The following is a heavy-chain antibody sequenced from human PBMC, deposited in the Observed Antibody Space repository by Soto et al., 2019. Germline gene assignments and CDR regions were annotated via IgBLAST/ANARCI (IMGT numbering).Heavy chain of an antibody. CDR1: GFTLSNYV. Sequence: GGSLRLSCAASGFTLSNYVMNWVRQAPGKGLEWISCIGSSSVTIFHADSVKGRFTISRDNAQNSLYLQMYSLRAEDTAMYYCARGMTVAANWFDTWGQGTLVTVSS. J-gene: IGHJ5*02. V-gene: IGHV3-48*04. D-gene: IGHD6-19*01. CDR3: ARGMTVAANWFDT. CDR2: IGSSSVTI.